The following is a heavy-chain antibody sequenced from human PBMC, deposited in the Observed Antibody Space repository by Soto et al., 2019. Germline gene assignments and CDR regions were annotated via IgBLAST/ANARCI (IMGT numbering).Heavy chain of an antibody. D-gene: IGHD2-15*01. J-gene: IGHJ4*02. CDR3: ARIYCSGGSCYGNYFDY. V-gene: IGHV2-5*02. CDR2: IYWDDDK. Sequence: QITLKESGPTLVKPTQTLTLTCTFSGFSLSTSGVGVGWIRQSPGKALEWLALIYWDDDKRYSPSLKRRLTITKDSSKNQVVLTMTNMDPEDKATYYCARIYCSGGSCYGNYFDYWGQGALVTVSS. CDR1: GFSLSTSGVG.